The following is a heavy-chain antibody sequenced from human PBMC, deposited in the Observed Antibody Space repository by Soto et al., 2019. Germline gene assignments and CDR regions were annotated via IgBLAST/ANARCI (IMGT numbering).Heavy chain of an antibody. D-gene: IGHD1-7*01. J-gene: IGHJ5*02. CDR1: GFTFSSYW. V-gene: IGHV3-7*01. CDR2: IKQDGSEK. Sequence: EVQLVESGGGLVQPGGSLRLSCAASGFTFSSYWMSWVRQAPGKGLEWVANIKQDGSEKYYVDSVKGRFTISRDNAKNSLYLQMNSLRAEDTAVYYCARGLGYNLNYDGSCWFAPWGQGTLVTVSS. CDR3: ARGLGYNLNYDGSCWFAP.